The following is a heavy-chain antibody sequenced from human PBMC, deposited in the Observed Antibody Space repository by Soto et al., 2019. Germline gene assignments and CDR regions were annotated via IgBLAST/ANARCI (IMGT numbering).Heavy chain of an antibody. CDR3: AREGVAGRLTVYYGMDV. V-gene: IGHV1-3*01. Sequence: VQLVQSGAEVKKPGASVKVSCKAFGYTVTSYAMHWVRQAPGQRLEWMGWISAGNGNTKYSQKLQGRVTITRDTSGSAAYMELSSLRSEDTAVYYCAREGVAGRLTVYYGMDVWGQGTTVTVSS. CDR2: ISAGNGNT. J-gene: IGHJ6*02. CDR1: GYTVTSYA. D-gene: IGHD6-19*01.